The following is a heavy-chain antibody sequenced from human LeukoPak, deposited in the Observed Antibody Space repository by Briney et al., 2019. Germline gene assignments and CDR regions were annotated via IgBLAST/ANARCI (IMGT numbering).Heavy chain of an antibody. J-gene: IGHJ4*02. CDR2: IYYTGST. Sequence: TASETLSLTCIVSGGSISSYYWSWIRQPPGKGLEWIGYIYYTGSTNYNPSLKSRVTISLDTSNNQFSLRLSSVTAAATAVYYCARYDYDWFLDYWGQGTLVTVSS. CDR1: GGSISSYY. CDR3: ARYDYDWFLDY. D-gene: IGHD3-22*01. V-gene: IGHV4-59*01.